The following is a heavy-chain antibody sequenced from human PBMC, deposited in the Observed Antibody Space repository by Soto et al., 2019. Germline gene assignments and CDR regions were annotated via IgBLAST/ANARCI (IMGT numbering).Heavy chain of an antibody. V-gene: IGHV1-69*13. CDR2: IIPIFGTA. D-gene: IGHD4-4*01. CDR3: ARVPDYSNPYYYYYGMDV. Sequence: SVKVSCTASGGTFSGYATSWVRQAPGQGLEWMGGIIPIFGTANYAQKFQGRVTITADESTSTAYMELSSLRSEDTAVYYCARVPDYSNPYYYYYGMDVWGQGTTVTVSS. CDR1: GGTFSGYA. J-gene: IGHJ6*02.